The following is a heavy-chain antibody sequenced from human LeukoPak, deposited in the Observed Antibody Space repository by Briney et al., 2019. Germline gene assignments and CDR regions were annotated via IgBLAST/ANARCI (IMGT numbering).Heavy chain of an antibody. Sequence: ASVKVSCKASGYTFTSYGISWVRQAPGQGLKWMGWISAYNGNTNYAQKLQGRVTMTTDTSASTAYMELRSLRSDDTAVYYCARDWDIHSSGWLKPSGPPNWFDPWGQGTLVTVSS. J-gene: IGHJ5*02. D-gene: IGHD6-19*01. CDR1: GYTFTSYG. CDR3: ARDWDIHSSGWLKPSGPPNWFDP. CDR2: ISAYNGNT. V-gene: IGHV1-18*01.